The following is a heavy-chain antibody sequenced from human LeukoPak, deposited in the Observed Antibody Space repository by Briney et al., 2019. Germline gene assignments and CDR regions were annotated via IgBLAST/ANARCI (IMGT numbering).Heavy chain of an antibody. CDR2: IYYSGST. V-gene: IGHV4-59*01. Sequence: PSETLSLTCTVSGGSIGSYYWSWIRQPPGKGLEWIGYIYYSGSTNYNPSLRSRVTISVDTSKNQFSLKLSSVTAADTAVYYCARGGYYDSSGYYYLPDYWGQGTLVTVSS. CDR3: ARGGYYDSSGYYYLPDY. D-gene: IGHD3-22*01. J-gene: IGHJ4*02. CDR1: GGSIGSYY.